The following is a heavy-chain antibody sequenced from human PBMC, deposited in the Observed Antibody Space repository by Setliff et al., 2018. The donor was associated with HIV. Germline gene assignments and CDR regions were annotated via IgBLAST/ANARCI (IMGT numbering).Heavy chain of an antibody. CDR3: ARSGGLEMATMGYFDY. CDR1: GFQFTFFV. Sequence: GGSLRLSCSASGFQFTFFVFHWVRQAPGKGLEWVAVISNDATQTYYADSVRGRFTISRDSSKNALYLKFYNPRLEDTAIYYCARSGGLEMATMGYFDYWGQGTLVTVSS. D-gene: IGHD5-12*01. J-gene: IGHJ4*02. V-gene: IGHV3-30*04. CDR2: ISNDATQT.